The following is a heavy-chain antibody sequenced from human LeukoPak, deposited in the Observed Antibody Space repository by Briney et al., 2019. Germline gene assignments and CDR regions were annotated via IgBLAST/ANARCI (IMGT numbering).Heavy chain of an antibody. Sequence: GRSLRLSCAASGFTFDDYAMHWVRHAPGKGLEWVSGISWNSGSIGYADSVKGRFTISRDNAKSSLYLQMNSLRAEDTALYYCAKAKYGGYDWGGYFDYWGQGTLVTVSS. V-gene: IGHV3-9*01. CDR2: ISWNSGSI. D-gene: IGHD3-16*01. J-gene: IGHJ4*02. CDR3: AKAKYGGYDWGGYFDY. CDR1: GFTFDDYA.